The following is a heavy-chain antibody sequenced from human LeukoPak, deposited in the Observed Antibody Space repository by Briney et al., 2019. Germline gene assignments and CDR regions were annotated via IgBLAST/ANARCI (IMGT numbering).Heavy chain of an antibody. Sequence: GGSLRLSCAASGFTFSDYYMSWIRQAPGKGLEWVSYISSSGSTIYYADSVKGRFTISRDNAKNSLYLQMNSLRAEDTALYHCARGGLYDSSGYYYPNDYWGQGTLVTVSS. V-gene: IGHV3-11*01. CDR1: GFTFSDYY. CDR2: ISSSGSTI. D-gene: IGHD3-22*01. J-gene: IGHJ4*02. CDR3: ARGGLYDSSGYYYPNDY.